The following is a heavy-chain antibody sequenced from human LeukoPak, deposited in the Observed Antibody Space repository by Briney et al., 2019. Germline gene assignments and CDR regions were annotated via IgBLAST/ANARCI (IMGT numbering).Heavy chain of an antibody. CDR2: TRNKFNSYTT. Sequence: PGGSLRLSCAASGFTFSDHYMDWVRQAPGKGLEWVGRTRNKFNSYTTEYAASVKGRFTISRDDSKNTLYLQMNSLKTEDTAVYYCTTAWEEYYYGLFYWGQGTLVTVSS. V-gene: IGHV3-72*01. D-gene: IGHD3-10*01. CDR3: TTAWEEYYYGLFY. CDR1: GFTFSDHY. J-gene: IGHJ4*02.